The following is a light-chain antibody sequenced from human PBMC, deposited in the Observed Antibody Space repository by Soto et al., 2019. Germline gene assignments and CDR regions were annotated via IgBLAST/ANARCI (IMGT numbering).Light chain of an antibody. J-gene: IGKJ2*01. Sequence: DIQMTPSPSSMSASVGDRVTITCRASQGIDNWLAWYQQKPGKAPKILIYSASTLQSGVPSRFSGSGSGTDFTLTISSLQPEDFATYFCQRTNSFPPYTFGQGTKLEIK. CDR3: QRTNSFPPYT. CDR2: SAS. V-gene: IGKV1-12*01. CDR1: QGIDNW.